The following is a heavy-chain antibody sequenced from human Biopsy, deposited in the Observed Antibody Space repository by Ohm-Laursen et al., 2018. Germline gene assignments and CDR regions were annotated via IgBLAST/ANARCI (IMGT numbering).Heavy chain of an antibody. V-gene: IGHV1-2*02. CDR1: GFSFTGYY. Sequence: GASVKVSCKASGFSFTGYYIHWVRQAPGQGLEWMGWISPKSGDTNYAHKFQGNITMTRDTSMSTAYMEMSRLRCDDTAVYYCARGRRHCSGTCSRWYFDLWGRGTLVTVSS. D-gene: IGHD2-2*01. CDR3: ARGRRHCSGTCSRWYFDL. J-gene: IGHJ2*01. CDR2: ISPKSGDT.